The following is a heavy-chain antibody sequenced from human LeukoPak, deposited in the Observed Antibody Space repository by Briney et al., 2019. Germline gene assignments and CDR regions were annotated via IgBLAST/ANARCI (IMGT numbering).Heavy chain of an antibody. Sequence: GASVKVSCKASGYTFTGYYMHWVRQAPGQGLEWMGWINPNSGGTNYAQKFQGRVTMTRDTSISTAYMERSRLRSDDTAVYYCARVRVPIAVAAFDYWGQGTLVTVSS. D-gene: IGHD6-19*01. V-gene: IGHV1-2*02. CDR2: INPNSGGT. J-gene: IGHJ4*02. CDR3: ARVRVPIAVAAFDY. CDR1: GYTFTGYY.